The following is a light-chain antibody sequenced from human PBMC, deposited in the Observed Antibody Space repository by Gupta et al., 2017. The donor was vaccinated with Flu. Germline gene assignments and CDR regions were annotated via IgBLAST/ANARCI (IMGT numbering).Light chain of an antibody. V-gene: IGLV2-11*01. J-gene: IGLJ2*01. CDR1: SRDIGPYNY. Sequence: QSALTQPRSVSGLPGPSVAISCTGTSRDIGPYNYVSWYQQRPGQPPKLIIYDVSAPPSGVPDRFTGSKSGNTASLTISGLQPEDEADYHCCSYGASNFFGGGTKLTVL. CDR2: DVS. CDR3: CSYGASNF.